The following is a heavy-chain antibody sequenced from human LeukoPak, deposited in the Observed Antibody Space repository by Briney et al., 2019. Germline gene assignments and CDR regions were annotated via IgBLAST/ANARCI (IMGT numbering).Heavy chain of an antibody. Sequence: ASVKVSCKASGYLFTSNGVTWLRQAPGQGPEWMGWISGYNGNTNYAQKHQGRVTMTTDTSTSTACMELRSLTSDDTAVYYCARGHYGVFDSWGQGTLVTVSS. CDR2: ISGYNGNT. CDR3: ARGHYGVFDS. D-gene: IGHD4-17*01. J-gene: IGHJ4*02. CDR1: GYLFTSNG. V-gene: IGHV1-18*01.